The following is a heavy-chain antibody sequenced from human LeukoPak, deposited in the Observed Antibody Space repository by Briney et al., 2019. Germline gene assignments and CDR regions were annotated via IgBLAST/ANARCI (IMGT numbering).Heavy chain of an antibody. Sequence: PSETLSLTCTVSGGSISSSHYYWGWIRQPPGKGLEWIGSIYYSGSTYYNPSLKGRVTISVDTSKNQFSLNLSSVTAADTAVYYCARDQESSTSHRHWYFDLWGQGALVTVSS. CDR3: ARDQESSTSHRHWYFDL. CDR2: IYYSGST. D-gene: IGHD2-2*01. V-gene: IGHV4-39*07. J-gene: IGHJ2*01. CDR1: GGSISSSHYY.